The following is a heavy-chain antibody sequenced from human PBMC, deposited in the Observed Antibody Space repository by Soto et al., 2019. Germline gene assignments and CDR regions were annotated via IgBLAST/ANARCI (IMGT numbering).Heavy chain of an antibody. CDR3: ARGKEDXDYARAEYYYYYYGMDV. Sequence: PGGSLRLSCAASGFTFSSYSMNWVRQAPGKGLEWVSSISSSSSYICYADSVKGRFTISRDNAKNSLYLQMNSLRAEDTAVYYCARGKEDXDYARAEYYYYYYGMDVWGQGTTVTVSS. CDR2: ISSSSSYI. CDR1: GFTFSSYS. J-gene: IGHJ6*02. D-gene: IGHD4-17*01. V-gene: IGHV3-21*01.